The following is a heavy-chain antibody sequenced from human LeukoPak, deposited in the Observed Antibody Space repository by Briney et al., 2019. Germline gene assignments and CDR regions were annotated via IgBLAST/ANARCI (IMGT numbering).Heavy chain of an antibody. J-gene: IGHJ4*02. CDR1: GFTFSSYA. D-gene: IGHD3-10*01. CDR2: ISGSGVST. CDR3: AKGALGPKVVRGVIIGDFDY. Sequence: GGSLRLSCAASGFTFSSYAMSWVRQAPGRGLEWVSGISGSGVSTYYADSVKGRFTISRDNSKNTLYLQMNSLRAEDTAVYYCAKGALGPKVVRGVIIGDFDYWGQGTLVTVSS. V-gene: IGHV3-23*01.